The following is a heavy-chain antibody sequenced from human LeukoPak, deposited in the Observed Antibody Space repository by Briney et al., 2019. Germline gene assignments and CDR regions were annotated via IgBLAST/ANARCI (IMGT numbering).Heavy chain of an antibody. CDR1: GYTFTSYY. J-gene: IGHJ4*02. V-gene: IGHV1-46*01. Sequence: GASVTVSCKASGYTFTSYYMHWVRQAPGQGLEWMGLINPSGGSTSYAQKFQGRVTMTRDTSTSTVYMELSSLRSEDTAVYYCARSINETVIAFDYWGQGTLVTVSS. CDR2: INPSGGST. D-gene: IGHD2-21*01. CDR3: ARSINETVIAFDY.